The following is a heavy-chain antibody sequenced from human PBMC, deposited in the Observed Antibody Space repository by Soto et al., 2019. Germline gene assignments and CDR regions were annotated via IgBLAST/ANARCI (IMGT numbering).Heavy chain of an antibody. CDR3: ARDRDYTYYYGMDV. Sequence: PGGSLRLSCAASGFTFSSYSMNWVRQAPGKGLEWVSSISSSSSYIYYADSVKGRFTISRDNAKNSLYLQMNSLRAEDTAVYYCARDRDYTYYYGMDVWGQGTTVTVS. D-gene: IGHD4-4*01. J-gene: IGHJ6*02. V-gene: IGHV3-21*01. CDR1: GFTFSSYS. CDR2: ISSSSSYI.